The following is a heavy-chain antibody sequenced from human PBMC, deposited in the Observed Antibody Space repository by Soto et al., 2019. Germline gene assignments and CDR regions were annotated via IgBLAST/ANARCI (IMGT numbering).Heavy chain of an antibody. J-gene: IGHJ5*02. CDR2: IIPIFGTA. V-gene: IGHV1-69*13. Sequence: SVKVSCKASGGTFSSYAISWVRQAPGQGLEWMGGIIPIFGTANYAQKFQGRVTITADESTSTAYMELSSLRSEDTAVYYCARDNCISTSCYSSFGEDWFDPWGQGTLVTVS. CDR3: ARDNCISTSCYSSFGEDWFDP. CDR1: GGTFSSYA. D-gene: IGHD2-2*01.